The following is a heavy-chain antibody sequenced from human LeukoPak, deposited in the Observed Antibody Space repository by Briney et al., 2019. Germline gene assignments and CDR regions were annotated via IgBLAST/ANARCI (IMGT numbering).Heavy chain of an antibody. Sequence: GGSLRLSCAASGFTFSSYEMNWVRQAPGKGLEWVSYISSSGSTIYYADSVKGRFTISRDNANNSLYLQMNSLRAEDTAVYYCARDRYSSSPYYYYYYMDVWGKGTTVTVSS. V-gene: IGHV3-48*03. CDR3: ARDRYSSSPYYYYYYMDV. D-gene: IGHD6-6*01. CDR1: GFTFSSYE. CDR2: ISSSGSTI. J-gene: IGHJ6*03.